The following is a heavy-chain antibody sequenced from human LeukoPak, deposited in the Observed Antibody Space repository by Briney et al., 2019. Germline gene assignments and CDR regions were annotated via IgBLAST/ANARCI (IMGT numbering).Heavy chain of an antibody. Sequence: GGSLRLSCAASGFTFSSYSMNWVRQAPGKGLEWVSSISSSSSYIYYADSVKGRFTIPRDNAKNSLYLQMNSLRAEDTAVYYCAKSRPFPGIAVADLDYWGQGTLVTVSS. J-gene: IGHJ4*02. CDR1: GFTFSSYS. CDR3: AKSRPFPGIAVADLDY. D-gene: IGHD6-19*01. V-gene: IGHV3-21*04. CDR2: ISSSSSYI.